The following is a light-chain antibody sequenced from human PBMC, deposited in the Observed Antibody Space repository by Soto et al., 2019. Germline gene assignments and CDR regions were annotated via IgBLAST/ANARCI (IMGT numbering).Light chain of an antibody. V-gene: IGKV1-9*01. J-gene: IGKJ3*01. CDR1: QGISSY. CDR2: AAS. Sequence: IQLTQSPSSLSASVGDRVTITCRASQGISSYLAWYQQKQGKAPNLLIYAASTLQSGVPSRFSASGSGTDFTLTISSLQPEDFETYYCQQDLRHPLTFGPGTKVDIK. CDR3: QQDLRHPLT.